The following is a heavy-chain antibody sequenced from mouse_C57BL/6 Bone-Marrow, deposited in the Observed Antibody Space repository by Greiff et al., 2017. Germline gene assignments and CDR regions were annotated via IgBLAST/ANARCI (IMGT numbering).Heavy chain of an antibody. D-gene: IGHD1-1*01. J-gene: IGHJ2*01. V-gene: IGHV5-4*03. Sequence: EVKLMESGGGLVKPGGSLKLSCAASGFTFSSYAMYWVRQTPETRLEWVATISDGGSYTSYPDNGKGRFTISRDNAKNNLYLQTSHLQAEDTAMYYCARLSTGLATDYWGQGTTLTVSS. CDR1: GFTFSSYA. CDR3: ARLSTGLATDY. CDR2: ISDGGSYT.